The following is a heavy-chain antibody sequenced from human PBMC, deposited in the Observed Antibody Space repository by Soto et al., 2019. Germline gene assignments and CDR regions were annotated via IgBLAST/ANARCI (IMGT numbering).Heavy chain of an antibody. D-gene: IGHD3-22*01. CDR2: ISAYNGNT. J-gene: IGHJ5*02. CDR1: GYTFTSYG. Sequence: QVQLVQSGAEVKKPGASVKVSCKASGYTFTSYGISWVRQAPGQGLEWMGWISAYNGNTNYAQKLQGRVTMTTDTSTSKACMERRRLRSGDTAVYYCARDWQGVVVVGGWFDPWGQGPLVTVSS. CDR3: ARDWQGVVVVGGWFDP. V-gene: IGHV1-18*01.